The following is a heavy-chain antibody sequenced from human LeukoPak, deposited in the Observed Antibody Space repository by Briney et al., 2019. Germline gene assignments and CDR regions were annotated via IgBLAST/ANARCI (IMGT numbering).Heavy chain of an antibody. Sequence: PSETLSLTCTVSGGSISSYYWSWVRQPPGKGLEWSGYIYYSGSTNYNPSLKSRVTISVDTSKNQFSLKLSSVTAADTAVYYCASAHYYDSSDYYHGDAFDIWGQGTMVTVSS. CDR3: ASAHYYDSSDYYHGDAFDI. D-gene: IGHD3-22*01. V-gene: IGHV4-59*01. CDR1: GGSISSYY. J-gene: IGHJ3*02. CDR2: IYYSGST.